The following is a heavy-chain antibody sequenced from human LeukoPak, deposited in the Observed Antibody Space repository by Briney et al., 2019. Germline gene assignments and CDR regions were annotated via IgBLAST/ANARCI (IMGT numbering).Heavy chain of an antibody. V-gene: IGHV1-69*06. Sequence: SVKVSCKASGGTFTSYAISWVRHAPAQGLEWVGGVIPIFGTANYAQKFQGRVTITADKSTSTAYMELSSLRSEDTVVYYCARDGIAGDFDYWGQGTLVTVSS. CDR3: ARDGIAGDFDY. CDR2: VIPIFGTA. J-gene: IGHJ4*02. D-gene: IGHD1-1*01. CDR1: GGTFTSYA.